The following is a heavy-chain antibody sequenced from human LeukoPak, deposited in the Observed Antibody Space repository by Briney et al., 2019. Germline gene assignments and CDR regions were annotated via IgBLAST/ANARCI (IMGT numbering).Heavy chain of an antibody. V-gene: IGHV4-61*01. CDR3: ARGQILPSSGWREHGMDV. CDR2: IYYSGST. CDR1: GGSVSSGSYY. J-gene: IGHJ6*02. Sequence: SETLSLTCTVSGGSVSSGSYYWSWIRQPPGKGLEWIGYIYYSGSTNYNPSLKSRVTISEDTSKNQFSLKLSSVTAADTAVYYCARGQILPSSGWREHGMDVWGQGTTVTVSS. D-gene: IGHD6-19*01.